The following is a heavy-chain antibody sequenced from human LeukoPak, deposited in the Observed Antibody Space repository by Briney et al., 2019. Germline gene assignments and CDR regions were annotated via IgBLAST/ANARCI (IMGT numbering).Heavy chain of an antibody. J-gene: IGHJ4*02. Sequence: GGSLRLSCVASGFTFSSYGMQWVRQAPGKGLEWVSTISGSDTSTYYADSVKGRFTISRDNSKNTLYMQMNSLRAEDTAVYYCTKFDAPSDRKNYWGQGTLVTVSS. CDR2: ISGSDTST. V-gene: IGHV3-23*01. CDR3: TKFDAPSDRKNY. CDR1: GFTFSSYG.